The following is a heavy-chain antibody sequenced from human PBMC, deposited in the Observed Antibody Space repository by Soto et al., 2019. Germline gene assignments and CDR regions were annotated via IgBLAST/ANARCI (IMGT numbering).Heavy chain of an antibody. V-gene: IGHV1-18*01. CDR1: GYAFTTYG. J-gene: IGHJ4*02. Sequence: QVHLVQSGAEVKKPGASVKVSCKGSGYAFTTYGITWVRQAPGQGLEWMGWISAHNGNTNYAQKLQGRVTVTRDTSTSTAYMELRSLRSDDPAVYYCARGMYGDYWGQGALVTVSS. D-gene: IGHD2-8*01. CDR3: ARGMYGDY. CDR2: ISAHNGNT.